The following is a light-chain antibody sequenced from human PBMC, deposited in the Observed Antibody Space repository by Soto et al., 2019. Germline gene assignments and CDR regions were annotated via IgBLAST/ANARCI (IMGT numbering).Light chain of an antibody. CDR3: HQYGRSPWT. J-gene: IGKJ1*01. Sequence: VLTQSPGTLSLSPGESATLSCRASHTVSGPYLAWYQQKLGQAPRLLMYAASSRATGIPDRFSGSESGTDFTLAISRLEPEDFAVYYCHQYGRSPWTFGQGTKVDIK. CDR2: AAS. CDR1: HTVSGPY. V-gene: IGKV3-20*01.